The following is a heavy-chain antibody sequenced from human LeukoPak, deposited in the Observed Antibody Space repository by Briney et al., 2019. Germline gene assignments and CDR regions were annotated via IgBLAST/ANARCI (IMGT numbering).Heavy chain of an antibody. CDR2: MNPNSGNT. J-gene: IGHJ4*02. V-gene: IGHV1-8*01. CDR1: GFTFTNYD. CDR3: ARVPRELLGC. Sequence: ASVKVSCKASGFTFTNYDINWVRQATGQGLEWMGYMNPNSGNTGYAQKFQGRVTMTRNTSISTAYMELSSLRSEDTAVYYCARVPRELLGCWGQGTLVTVSS. D-gene: IGHD1-26*01.